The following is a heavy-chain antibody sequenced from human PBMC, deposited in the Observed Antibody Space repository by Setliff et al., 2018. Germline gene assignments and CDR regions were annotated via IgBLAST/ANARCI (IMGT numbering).Heavy chain of an antibody. Sequence: SETLSLTCTVSGGSISSSSYYWGWIRQPPGKGLEWIGSIYYSGSTYYNPSLKSRVTISVDTSKNQFSLRLSSVTAADTAVYYCARESAYCSGGSCYFLGVVWFDPWGQGTLVTVSS. J-gene: IGHJ5*02. CDR1: GGSISSSSYY. CDR2: IYYSGST. D-gene: IGHD2-15*01. CDR3: ARESAYCSGGSCYFLGVVWFDP. V-gene: IGHV4-39*07.